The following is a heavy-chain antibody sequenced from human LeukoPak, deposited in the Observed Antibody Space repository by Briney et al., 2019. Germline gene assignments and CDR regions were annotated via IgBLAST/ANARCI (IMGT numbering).Heavy chain of an antibody. CDR1: GFTFGDYA. CDR2: IRSKAYGGTT. Sequence: PGGSLGLSCTASGFTFGDYAMSWFRQAPGKGLEWVGFIRSKAYGGTTEYAASVKGRFTISRDDSKSIAYLQMNSLKTEDTAVYYCTSASYSSGWYLDYWGQGTLVTVSS. D-gene: IGHD6-19*01. J-gene: IGHJ4*02. CDR3: TSASYSSGWYLDY. V-gene: IGHV3-49*03.